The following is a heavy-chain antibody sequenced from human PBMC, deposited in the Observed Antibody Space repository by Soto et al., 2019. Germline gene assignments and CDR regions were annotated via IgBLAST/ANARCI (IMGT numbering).Heavy chain of an antibody. CDR1: GFTFSDYY. CDR2: ISSSSSYT. Sequence: GGSLRLSCAASGFTFSDYYMSWIRQAPGKGLEWVSYISSSSSYTNYADSVKGRFTISRDNAKNSLYLQMNSLRAEDTAVYYWARGMVGAKNFDHGGEETLVTFP. D-gene: IGHD1-26*01. V-gene: IGHV3-11*06. CDR3: ARGMVGAKNFDH. J-gene: IGHJ4*02.